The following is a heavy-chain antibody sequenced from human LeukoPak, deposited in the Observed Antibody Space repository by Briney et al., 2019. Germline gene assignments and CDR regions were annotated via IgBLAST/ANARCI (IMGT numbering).Heavy chain of an antibody. CDR3: ARERGYYDSSGYYYDY. CDR2: INPNSGGT. J-gene: IGHJ4*01. CDR1: GYTFTGYY. D-gene: IGHD3-22*01. Sequence: ASVKVSCKASGYTFTGYYMHWVRQAPGQGLEWMGWINPNSGGTNYAQKFQGRVTMTRDTSISTAYMELSRLRSDDTAVYYCARERGYYDSSGYYYDYWGQEPWSPSPQ. V-gene: IGHV1-2*02.